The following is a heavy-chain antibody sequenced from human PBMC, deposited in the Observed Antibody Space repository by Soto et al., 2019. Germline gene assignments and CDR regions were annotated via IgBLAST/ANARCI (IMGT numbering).Heavy chain of an antibody. CDR2: LIHGGST. V-gene: IGHV4-34*12. CDR1: NSSLGAFH. Sequence: SETLSLTCAIYNSSLGAFHWTWIRQPPGKGLEWIGELIHGGSTNYNPSLKSRVTFSLDTSKSQFSLHVMSVTAADTAVYYCARSPLSYEYVRNTWREVGDSFDVWGRGTSVT. J-gene: IGHJ3*01. CDR3: ARSPLSYEYVRNTWREVGDSFDV. D-gene: IGHD3-16*01.